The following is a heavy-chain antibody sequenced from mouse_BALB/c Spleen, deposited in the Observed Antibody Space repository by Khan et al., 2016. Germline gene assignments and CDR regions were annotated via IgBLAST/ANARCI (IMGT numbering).Heavy chain of an antibody. Sequence: EVQLQESGPGLVKPSQSLSLTCTVTGYSITSDYAWNWIRQFPGNKLEWMGYISYDGSNNYNPSLKNRISITRDTSKNQFFLKLNSETTEETATYYCARDDYYYGSSYYWGQGTTLTVSS. CDR2: ISYDGSN. D-gene: IGHD1-1*01. CDR1: GYSITSDYA. J-gene: IGHJ2*01. V-gene: IGHV3-6*02. CDR3: ARDDYYYGSSYY.